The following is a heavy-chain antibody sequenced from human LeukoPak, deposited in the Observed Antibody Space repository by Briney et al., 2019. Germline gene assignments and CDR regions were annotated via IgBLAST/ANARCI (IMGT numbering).Heavy chain of an antibody. J-gene: IGHJ3*02. D-gene: IGHD1-26*01. CDR2: IYYSGST. Sequence: SSETLSLTCTVSSGSMNNHYWSWIRQPPGKGLEWVGYIYYSGSTNYNPSLKSRVTISVDTSKNQFSLKLSSVTAADTAVYYCARLTQRIVGARDAFDIWGQGTMVTVSS. CDR3: ARLTQRIVGARDAFDI. V-gene: IGHV4-59*08. CDR1: SGSMNNHY.